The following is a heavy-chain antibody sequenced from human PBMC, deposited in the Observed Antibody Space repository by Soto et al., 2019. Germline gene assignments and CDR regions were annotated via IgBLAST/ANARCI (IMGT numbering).Heavy chain of an antibody. CDR1: GYSVSDYF. CDR2: INPKSAAT. Sequence: SVKVSCKASGYSVSDYFIQWVRQAPGQGLEWVAWINPKSAATNYAKKFQGRVSLTWDTSFSTAYMELTRLRPDDTAVYYCARIKWGLDYYNGMDVWGQGTTVTVSS. CDR3: ARIKWGLDYYNGMDV. J-gene: IGHJ6*02. V-gene: IGHV1-2*02. D-gene: IGHD1-26*01.